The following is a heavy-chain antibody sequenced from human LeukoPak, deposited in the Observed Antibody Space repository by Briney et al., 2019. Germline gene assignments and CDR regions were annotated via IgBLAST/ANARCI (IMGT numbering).Heavy chain of an antibody. CDR3: ASGWILTGYYTY. V-gene: IGHV1-2*02. CDR2: INPNSGGT. J-gene: IGHJ4*02. D-gene: IGHD3-9*01. Sequence: GASVKVSCKASSYTFTRYGISWVRQAPGQGLEWMGWINPNSGGTNYAQKFQGRVTMTRDTSISTAYMELSRLRSDDTAVYYCASGWILTGYYTYWGQGTLVTVSS. CDR1: SYTFTRYG.